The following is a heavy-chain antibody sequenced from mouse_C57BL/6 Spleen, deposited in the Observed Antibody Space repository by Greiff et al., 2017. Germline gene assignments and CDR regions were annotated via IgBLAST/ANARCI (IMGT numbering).Heavy chain of an antibody. CDR1: GYTFTSYW. CDR3: ARSDLYYYAMDY. J-gene: IGHJ4*01. Sequence: QVQLQQPGAELVKPGASVKMSCKASGYTFTSYWITWVKQRPGQGLGWIGDIYPGSGSTNYNEKFKSKATLTVDTSSSTAYMQLSSLTSEDSAVYYCARSDLYYYAMDYWGQGTSVTVSS. CDR2: IYPGSGST. V-gene: IGHV1-55*01.